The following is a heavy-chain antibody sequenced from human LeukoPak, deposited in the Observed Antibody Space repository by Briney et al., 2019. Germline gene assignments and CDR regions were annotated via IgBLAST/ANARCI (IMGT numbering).Heavy chain of an antibody. CDR1: GFTFSSYE. J-gene: IGHJ6*02. D-gene: IGHD3-10*01. V-gene: IGHV3-48*03. CDR2: ISSSGSTI. Sequence: PGGSLRLSCAASGFTFSSYEMNWVRQAPGKGLEWVSYISSSGSTIYYADSVKGRFTISRDNAKNSPYLQMNSLRAEDTAVYYCARAWLSAHLYYYYYYGMDVWGQGTTVTVSS. CDR3: ARAWLSAHLYYYYYYGMDV.